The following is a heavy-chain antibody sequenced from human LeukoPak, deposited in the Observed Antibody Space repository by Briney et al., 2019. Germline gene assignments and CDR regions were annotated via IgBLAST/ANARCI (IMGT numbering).Heavy chain of an antibody. Sequence: SETLSLTCAVYGGSFSGYYWSWIRQPPGKGLEWIGEINHSGSTNYNPSLKSRVAISVDTSKNQFSLKLSSVTAADTAVYYCASLYGSGHYYGMDVWGQGTTVTVSS. V-gene: IGHV4-34*01. D-gene: IGHD3-10*01. J-gene: IGHJ6*02. CDR1: GGSFSGYY. CDR2: INHSGST. CDR3: ASLYGSGHYYGMDV.